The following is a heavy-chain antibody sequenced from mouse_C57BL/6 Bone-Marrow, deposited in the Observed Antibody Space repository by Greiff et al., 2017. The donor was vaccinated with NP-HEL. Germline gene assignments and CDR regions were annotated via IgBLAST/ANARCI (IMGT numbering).Heavy chain of an antibody. Sequence: QVQLQQPGAELVRPGSSVKLSCKASGYTFTSYWMHWVKQRPIQGLEWIGNIDPSDSETHYNQKFKDKATLTVDKSSSTAYMQLSSLTSEDSAVYYCARGGGTARTWFAYWGQGTLVTVSA. CDR3: ARGGGTARTWFAY. D-gene: IGHD3-3*01. CDR1: GYTFTSYW. CDR2: IDPSDSET. V-gene: IGHV1-52*01. J-gene: IGHJ3*01.